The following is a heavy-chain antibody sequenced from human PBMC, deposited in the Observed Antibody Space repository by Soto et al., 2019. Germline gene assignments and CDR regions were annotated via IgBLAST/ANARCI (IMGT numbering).Heavy chain of an antibody. Sequence: GGSLRLSCAASGFIFSNSGMHWVRQVPGKGLEWVAVISYDGSNKYYADSVKGRFTISRDNSKNTLYLQMNSLRAEDTAVYYCAREAVTPGGTYYGMDVWGQGTTVTVSS. CDR1: GFIFSNSG. D-gene: IGHD3-16*01. V-gene: IGHV3-30*03. CDR2: ISYDGSNK. CDR3: AREAVTPGGTYYGMDV. J-gene: IGHJ6*02.